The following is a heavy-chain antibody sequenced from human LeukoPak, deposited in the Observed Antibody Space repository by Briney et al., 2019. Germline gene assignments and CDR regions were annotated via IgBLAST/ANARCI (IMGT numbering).Heavy chain of an antibody. J-gene: IGHJ6*03. CDR2: INPNSGGT. V-gene: IGHV1-2*02. CDR3: ARGGQLWLLSHYYMNV. D-gene: IGHD5-18*01. CDR1: GYTFTGYY. Sequence: ASVKVSCKASGYTFTGYYMHWVRQAPGQGLEWVGWINPNSGGTNYAQKFQGRVTMTRDTSISTAYMELSRLRSDDTAVYYCARGGQLWLLSHYYMNVWGKGTTVTVSS.